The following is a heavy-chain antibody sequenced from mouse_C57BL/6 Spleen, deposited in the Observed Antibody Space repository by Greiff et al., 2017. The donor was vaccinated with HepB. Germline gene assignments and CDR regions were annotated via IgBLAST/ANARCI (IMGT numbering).Heavy chain of an antibody. CDR3: ARDPRGGGY. J-gene: IGHJ2*01. V-gene: IGHV3-6*01. CDR1: GYSITSGYY. Sequence: DVQLQESGPGLVKPSQSLSLTCSVTGYSITSGYYWNWIRQFPGNKLEWMGYISYDGSNNYNPSLKNRISITRDTSKNQFFLKLNSVTTEDTATYYCARDPRGGGYWGQGTTLTVSS. CDR2: ISYDGSN.